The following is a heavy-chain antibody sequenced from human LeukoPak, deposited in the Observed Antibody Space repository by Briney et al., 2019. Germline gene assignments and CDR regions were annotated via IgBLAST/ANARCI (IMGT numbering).Heavy chain of an antibody. J-gene: IGHJ4*02. CDR1: GGSFSGYY. CDR3: ARDPEGFGATYFDY. V-gene: IGHV4-34*01. CDR2: INHSGST. Sequence: NPSETLSLTCAVYGGSFSGYYWSWIRQPPGKGLEWIGEINHSGSTNYNPSLKSRVTISVDTSKNQFSLKLSSVTAADTAVFYCARDPEGFGATYFDYWGQGTLVTVSS. D-gene: IGHD3-16*01.